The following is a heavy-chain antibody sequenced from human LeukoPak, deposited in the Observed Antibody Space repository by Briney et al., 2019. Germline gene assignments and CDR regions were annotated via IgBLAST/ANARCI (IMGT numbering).Heavy chain of an antibody. CDR3: AKDARHYYYRSGYPNWFDP. Sequence: GASVKVSCKASGYTLTGYYMHWVRQAPGQGLEWMGWINPNSGGTNYAQKFQGRVTMTRDTSISTAYMELSRLRSDDTAVYYCAKDARHYYYRSGYPNWFDPWGRGTLVTVSS. CDR2: INPNSGGT. D-gene: IGHD3-22*01. V-gene: IGHV1-2*02. CDR1: GYTLTGYY. J-gene: IGHJ5*02.